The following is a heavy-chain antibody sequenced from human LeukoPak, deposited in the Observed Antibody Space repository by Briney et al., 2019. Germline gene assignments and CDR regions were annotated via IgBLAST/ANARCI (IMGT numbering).Heavy chain of an antibody. J-gene: IGHJ5*01. CDR1: GFTFKNFA. V-gene: IGHV3-23*01. Sequence: PGGSLRLSCAASGFTFKNFAMNWVRQAPGKGLEWVSVFSDSGASTYYAESVNGRFTISRDNSKDTLHLQMNSLRPEDTAIYYCAKAVVGSVTGTDSWGQGTLVTVSS. CDR3: AKAVVGSVTGTDS. D-gene: IGHD6-19*01. CDR2: FSDSGAST.